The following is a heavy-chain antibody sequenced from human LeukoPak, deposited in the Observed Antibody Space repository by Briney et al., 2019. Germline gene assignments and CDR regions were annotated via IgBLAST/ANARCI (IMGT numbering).Heavy chain of an antibody. CDR3: ARHPQYDSSGYYYGPFDY. V-gene: IGHV4-30-4*01. J-gene: IGHJ4*02. D-gene: IGHD3-22*01. CDR2: IYYSGST. CDR1: GGSISSGDYY. Sequence: PSETLSLTCTVSGGSISSGDYYWSWIRQPPGKGLEWIGYIYYSGSTYYNPSLKSRVTISVDTSKNQFSLKLSSVTAADTAVYYCARHPQYDSSGYYYGPFDYWGQGTLVTVSS.